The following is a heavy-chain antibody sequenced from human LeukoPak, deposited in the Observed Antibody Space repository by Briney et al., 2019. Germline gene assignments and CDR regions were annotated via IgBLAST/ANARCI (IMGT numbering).Heavy chain of an antibody. V-gene: IGHV4-30-4*01. D-gene: IGHD3-22*01. CDR3: ARELSPYPHYYDSSGYLNWFDP. Sequence: PSQTLSLTCTVSGGSISSGDYYWSWIRQPPGKGLEWIGYIYYSGSTYYNPSLKSRVTISVDTSKNQFSLKLSSVTAADTAVYYCARELSPYPHYYDSSGYLNWFDPWGQGTLVTVSS. CDR1: GGSISSGDYY. CDR2: IYYSGST. J-gene: IGHJ5*02.